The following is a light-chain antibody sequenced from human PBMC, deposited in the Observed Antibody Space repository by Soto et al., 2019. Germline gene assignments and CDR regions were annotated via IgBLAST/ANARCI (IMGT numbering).Light chain of an antibody. Sequence: AIQVTQSPSSLSASVGDRVTITCRTSQAIRGALAWYHQKPRKPPRLLIYDVSSLESGVPSWFSGSGSGTEFTLTISSLQPEDFGTYFCQQFNSYPITFGLGARLEIK. J-gene: IGKJ5*01. CDR3: QQFNSYPIT. CDR1: QAIRGA. V-gene: IGKV1-13*02. CDR2: DVS.